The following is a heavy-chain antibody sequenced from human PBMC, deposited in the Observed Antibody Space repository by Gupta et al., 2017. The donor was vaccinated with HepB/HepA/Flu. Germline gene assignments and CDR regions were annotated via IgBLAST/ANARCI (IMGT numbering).Heavy chain of an antibody. CDR3: AKTRGVSDFWSGYHSPLGFDP. CDR2: ISGSGGST. Sequence: EVQLLESGGGLVQPGGSLRLSCAASGFTFSSYAMSWVRQAPGKGLEWVSAISGSGGSTYYADSVKGRFTISRDNSKNTLYLQMNSLRAEDTAVYYCAKTRGVSDFWSGYHSPLGFDPWGQGTLVTVSS. D-gene: IGHD3-3*01. V-gene: IGHV3-23*01. CDR1: GFTFSSYA. J-gene: IGHJ5*02.